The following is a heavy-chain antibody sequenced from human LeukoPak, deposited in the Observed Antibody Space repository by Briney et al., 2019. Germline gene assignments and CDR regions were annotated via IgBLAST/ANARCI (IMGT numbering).Heavy chain of an antibody. CDR2: IHYTGST. V-gene: IGHV4-59*01. J-gene: IGHJ4*02. D-gene: IGHD3/OR15-3a*01. CDR3: ARHDFGATRDY. CDR1: GGSINAYH. Sequence: PSETLSLTCIVSGGSINAYHWSWRRQPPGKGLEWIGYIHYTGSTNYNPSLKSRVTISLDTSKSQFSLKVNSVTAADTAVYYCARHDFGATRDYWGQGTLDTVSS.